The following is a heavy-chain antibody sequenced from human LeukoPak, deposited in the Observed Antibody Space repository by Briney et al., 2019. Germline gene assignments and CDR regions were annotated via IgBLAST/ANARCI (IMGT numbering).Heavy chain of an antibody. CDR1: GFTFSSYW. J-gene: IGHJ4*02. V-gene: IGHV3-74*01. D-gene: IGHD5-24*01. CDR2: INTDGSTT. Sequence: GGSLGLSCVASGFTFSSYWMHWVRHAPGKGLVWVSRINTDGSTTSYADSVKGRFTIFRDNAKNTLYLQMNSLRADDTAVYYCARGEMVQVYWGQGTLVTVSS. CDR3: ARGEMVQVY.